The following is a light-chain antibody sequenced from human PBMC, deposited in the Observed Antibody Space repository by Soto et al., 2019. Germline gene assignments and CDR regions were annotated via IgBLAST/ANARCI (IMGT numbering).Light chain of an antibody. CDR2: AAS. J-gene: IGKJ5*01. CDR3: QHAKSFPVT. CDR1: QGISSY. Sequence: AIRMTQSPSSFSASTGDRVTITCRASQGISSYLAWYQQKPGKAPKLLIYAASSLQSGVPSRFSGSGSGTDFTLTITSLQSEDFATYYCQHAKSFPVTFGQGTRLEIK. V-gene: IGKV1-8*01.